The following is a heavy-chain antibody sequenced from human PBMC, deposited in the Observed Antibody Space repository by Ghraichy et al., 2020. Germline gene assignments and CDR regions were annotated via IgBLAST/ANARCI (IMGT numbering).Heavy chain of an antibody. Sequence: GALRLSCAASGFTFTPYTMNWVRQAPGKGLEWVSSISPSSGSIYYADSVKGRFTISRDNAQNSLYLQMNSLRAEDTAVYYCASEAPAAATGYWGQGTLVTVSS. CDR3: ASEAPAAATGY. D-gene: IGHD6-13*01. CDR1: GFTFTPYT. J-gene: IGHJ4*02. CDR2: ISPSSGSI. V-gene: IGHV3-21*04.